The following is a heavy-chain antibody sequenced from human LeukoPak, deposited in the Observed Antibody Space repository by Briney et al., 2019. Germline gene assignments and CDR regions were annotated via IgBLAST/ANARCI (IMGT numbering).Heavy chain of an antibody. CDR3: ARDYDFWSGYTLTNWCDP. CDR2: IYYSGST. D-gene: IGHD3-3*01. Sequence: SETLSLTCTVSGGAISSSSYCWGWIRQPPGKGLEWIVSIYYSGSTYYNPSLKSRVRISVGTSTTQFDLTLSSVTAADTAVYYCARDYDFWSGYTLTNWCDPWGQGTLVTVSS. V-gene: IGHV4-39*01. J-gene: IGHJ5*02. CDR1: GGAISSSSYC.